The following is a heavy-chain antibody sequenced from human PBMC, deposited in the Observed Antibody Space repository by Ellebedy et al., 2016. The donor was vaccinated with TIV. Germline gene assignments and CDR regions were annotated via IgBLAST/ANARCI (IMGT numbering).Heavy chain of an antibody. Sequence: GESLKISXAASGFTFSNYGMHWVRQAPGKGLEWVAVIWYDGSNKYYADSVKGRFTISRDNSKNTLYLQMNSLRAEDTAVYYCAKGIEEQQLVSEYYYGMDVWGQGTTVTVSS. CDR3: AKGIEEQQLVSEYYYGMDV. CDR2: IWYDGSNK. CDR1: GFTFSNYG. D-gene: IGHD6-13*01. J-gene: IGHJ6*02. V-gene: IGHV3-30*02.